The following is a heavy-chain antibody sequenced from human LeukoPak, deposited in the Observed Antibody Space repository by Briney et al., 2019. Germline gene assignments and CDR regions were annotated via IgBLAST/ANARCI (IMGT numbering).Heavy chain of an antibody. J-gene: IGHJ5*02. CDR2: IWYDGSNK. Sequence: GRSLRLSCAASGFTFSSYGMHWVRQAPGKGLEWVAVIWYDGSNKYYADSVKGRFTISRDNSKNTLYLQMNSLRAEDTAVYYCAKDEYYYGSGPFDPWGQGTLVTVSS. CDR3: AKDEYYYGSGPFDP. V-gene: IGHV3-33*06. CDR1: GFTFSSYG. D-gene: IGHD3-10*01.